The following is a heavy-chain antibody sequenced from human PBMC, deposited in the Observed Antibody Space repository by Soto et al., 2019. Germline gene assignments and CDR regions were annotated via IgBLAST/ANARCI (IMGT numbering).Heavy chain of an antibody. J-gene: IGHJ4*02. V-gene: IGHV4-59*01. Sequence: QVQLQESGPGLVRPSETLSLTCTVSAGSISSNYWNWIRQAPGKGLEWIGLIHHSGSTNYNPSLEIRGTTSLDTSTNQLALKLSSVTAADTAVYYCTGGAGWTTDYWGQGTLVTVSS. D-gene: IGHD6-19*01. CDR3: TGGAGWTTDY. CDR1: AGSISSNY. CDR2: IHHSGST.